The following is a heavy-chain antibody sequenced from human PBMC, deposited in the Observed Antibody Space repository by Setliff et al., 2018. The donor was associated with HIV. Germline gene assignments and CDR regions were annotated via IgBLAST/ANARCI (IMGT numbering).Heavy chain of an antibody. D-gene: IGHD3-16*01. V-gene: IGHV4-39*01. J-gene: IGHJ5*01. CDR2: VYYSGIT. Sequence: SETLSLTCNVSGGSFIGGICQATWIRQPPGKGLGWIGSVYYSGITYYSSSLKSRVTVSVDTSRIQFSLKLTSVTXADTAVYKCXXXVWXXDFLVPGWFDSWSQGTLVTVSS. CDR3: XXXVWXXDFLVPGWFDS. CDR1: GGSFIGGICQ.